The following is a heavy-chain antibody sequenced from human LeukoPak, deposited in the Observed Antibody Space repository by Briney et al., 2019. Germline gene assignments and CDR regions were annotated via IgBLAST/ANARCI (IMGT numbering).Heavy chain of an antibody. CDR2: ISSSSSYI. CDR3: ARDMYSSSRCDAFDI. J-gene: IGHJ3*02. Sequence: PGGSLRLSCAASGFTFSSYSMNWVRQAPGKGLEWVSSISSSSSYIYYADSVKGRFTISRDNAKNSLYLQMNSLRDEHTAVYYCARDMYSSSRCDAFDIWGQGTMVTVSS. CDR1: GFTFSSYS. V-gene: IGHV3-21*01. D-gene: IGHD6-13*01.